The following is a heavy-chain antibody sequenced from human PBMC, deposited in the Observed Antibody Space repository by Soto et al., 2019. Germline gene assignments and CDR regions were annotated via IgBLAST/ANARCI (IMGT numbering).Heavy chain of an antibody. V-gene: IGHV1-2*02. Sequence: ASVKVSCKASGYTFTGYYTHWVRQAPGQGLEWMGWINPNSGGTNYAQKFQGRVTMTRDTSISTAYMELSRLRSDDTAVYYCAGIAAAGPDDAFDIWGQGTMVTVSS. CDR3: AGIAAAGPDDAFDI. CDR1: GYTFTGYY. CDR2: INPNSGGT. D-gene: IGHD6-13*01. J-gene: IGHJ3*02.